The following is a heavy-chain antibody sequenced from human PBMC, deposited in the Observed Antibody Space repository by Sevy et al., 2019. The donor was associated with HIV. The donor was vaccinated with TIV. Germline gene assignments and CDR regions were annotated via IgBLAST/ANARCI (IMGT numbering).Heavy chain of an antibody. CDR2: LSYDDSDE. CDR1: GFIFSTSP. CDR3: AKDDLGSIDY. V-gene: IGHV3-30-3*02. D-gene: IGHD3-10*01. J-gene: IGHJ4*02. Sequence: GGCLRLSCAASGFIFSTSPMHWVRQAPGKGLECVAILSYDDSDENYADSVKGRFTISRDNSKNTLYLQMNSLRTEDTALYYCAKDDLGSIDYWGQGTLVYVSS.